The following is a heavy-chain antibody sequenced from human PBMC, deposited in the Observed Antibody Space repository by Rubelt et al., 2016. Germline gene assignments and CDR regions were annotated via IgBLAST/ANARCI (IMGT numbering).Heavy chain of an antibody. CDR1: ASSIRSGYY. CDR2: MYHSGRT. CDR3: TRAFGYFYFGL. V-gene: IGHV4-38-2*02. J-gene: IGHJ2*01. D-gene: IGHD2-15*01. Sequence: QVQLRESGPGLVRPSETLSLPCIVSASSIRSGYYWGWVRQSPGKGLEWMGSMYHSGRTYYNPSLKRRVTISIDASKTKVSLKRGSVTAADTAVDYCTRAFGYFYFGLWGRGTLVTVSS.